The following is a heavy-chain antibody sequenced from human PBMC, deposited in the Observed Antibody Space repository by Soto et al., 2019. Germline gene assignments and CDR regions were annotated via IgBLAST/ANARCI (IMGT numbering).Heavy chain of an antibody. V-gene: IGHV1-69*12. D-gene: IGHD3-22*01. J-gene: IGHJ6*02. CDR3: AGHSSGVPGYYYGMDV. CDR1: GGTFSSYA. Sequence: QVQLVQSGAEVKKPGSSVKVSCKASGGTFSSYAISWVRQAPGQGLEWMGGIIPIFDTADYAQKFQGRVTITADESTNTAYMEVSSVRSEDTAVYYCAGHSSGVPGYYYGMDVWGQGTTVTVSS. CDR2: IIPIFDTA.